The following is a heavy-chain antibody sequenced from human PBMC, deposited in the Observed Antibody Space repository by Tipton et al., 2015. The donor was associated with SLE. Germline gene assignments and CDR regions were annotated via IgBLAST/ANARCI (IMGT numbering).Heavy chain of an antibody. V-gene: IGHV4-61*02. CDR1: GGSISSSSYY. CDR3: ARDGVYWYFDL. Sequence: TLSLTCTVSGGSISSSSYYWSWIRQPAGKGLEWIGRIYTSGSTNYNPSLKSRVTMSVDTSKNQFSLKLSSVTAADTAVYYCARDGVYWYFDLWGRGTLVTVSS. CDR2: IYTSGST. D-gene: IGHD3-10*01. J-gene: IGHJ2*01.